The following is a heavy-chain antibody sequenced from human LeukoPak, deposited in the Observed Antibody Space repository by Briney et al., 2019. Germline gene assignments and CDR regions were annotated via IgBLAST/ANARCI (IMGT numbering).Heavy chain of an antibody. CDR3: ARGVRYCSGGSCYSGYYYYMDV. J-gene: IGHJ6*03. Sequence: SETLSLTCAVYGGSFSGYYWSWIRQPPGKGLERIGEINHSGSTNYNPSLKSRVTISVDTSKNQFSLKLSSVTAADTAVYYCARGVRYCSGGSCYSGYYYYMDVWGKGTTVTVSS. CDR2: INHSGST. V-gene: IGHV4-34*01. CDR1: GGSFSGYY. D-gene: IGHD2-15*01.